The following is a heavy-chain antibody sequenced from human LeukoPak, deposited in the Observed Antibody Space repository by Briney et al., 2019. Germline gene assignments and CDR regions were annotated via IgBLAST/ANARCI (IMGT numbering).Heavy chain of an antibody. Sequence: KASQTLSLTCTVSGGSISSGGHYWSWIRQHPGRGLEWIGYIYFSGSTYYNPSLKSRVTISLDTSKNQFSLKLNSVTAADTAIYYSARNILGSDTFDICGQGTLVTVSS. V-gene: IGHV4-31*03. CDR1: GGSISSGGHY. CDR3: ARNILGSDTFDI. D-gene: IGHD7-27*01. J-gene: IGHJ3*02. CDR2: IYFSGST.